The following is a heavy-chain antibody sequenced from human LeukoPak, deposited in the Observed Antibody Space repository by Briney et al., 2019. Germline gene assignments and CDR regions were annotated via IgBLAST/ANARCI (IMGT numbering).Heavy chain of an antibody. D-gene: IGHD4-17*01. CDR2: ISGSDGNT. CDR3: ARDSSVPYGITD. V-gene: IGHV3-23*01. J-gene: IGHJ4*02. Sequence: GGSLRLSCAASGFTSSKYAMSWVRQAPGKGLEWVSAISGSDGNTFYADSVKGRFTISRDNSKNTLSLQMNNLRAEDTALYYCARDSSVPYGITDWGQGTLVTVS. CDR1: GFTSSKYA.